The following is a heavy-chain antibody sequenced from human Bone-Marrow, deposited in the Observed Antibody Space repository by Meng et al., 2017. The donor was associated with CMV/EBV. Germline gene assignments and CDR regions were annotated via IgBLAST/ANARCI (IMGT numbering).Heavy chain of an antibody. V-gene: IGHV3-30-3*02. D-gene: IGHD2-15*01. CDR1: GFTFSSYA. Sequence: GESLKISCAASGFTFSSYAMHWVRQAPGKGLEWVAVISYDGSNKYYADSVKGRLTISRDNSKNTLYLQMSSLRAEDTAIYYCAISRPRMDDAFDIWGQGTMVTVSS. CDR3: AISRPRMDDAFDI. J-gene: IGHJ3*02. CDR2: ISYDGSNK.